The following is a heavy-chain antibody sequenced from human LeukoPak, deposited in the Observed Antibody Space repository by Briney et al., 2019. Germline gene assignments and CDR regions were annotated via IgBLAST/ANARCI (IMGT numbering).Heavy chain of an antibody. CDR2: ISGYNGKT. D-gene: IGHD6-13*01. V-gene: IGHV1-18*01. CDR3: ARVYYSSSYDYWYFDL. CDR1: GYTFSKYS. J-gene: IGHJ2*01. Sequence: ASVKVSCKASGYTFSKYSINWVRQAPGQGLEWMGWISGYNGKTNYAQKLQDRVTTTTDTSTSTAYMELRSLRSDDTAVYYCARVYYSSSYDYWYFDLWGRGTLVTVSS.